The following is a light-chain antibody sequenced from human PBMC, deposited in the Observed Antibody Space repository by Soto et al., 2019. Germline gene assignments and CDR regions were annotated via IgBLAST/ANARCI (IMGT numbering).Light chain of an antibody. V-gene: IGKV3-20*01. CDR1: QSVSFNY. CDR2: GAS. J-gene: IGKJ3*01. Sequence: EIVWTQSQGTLSLSPGERATLSCRASQSVSFNYLAWYQQKPGQAPMPLIYGASSRATVIPDRFSGSWSGTDFTLTISRMEPEDFAVYYFQQYGSSWFTFGPGTKVDIK. CDR3: QQYGSSWFT.